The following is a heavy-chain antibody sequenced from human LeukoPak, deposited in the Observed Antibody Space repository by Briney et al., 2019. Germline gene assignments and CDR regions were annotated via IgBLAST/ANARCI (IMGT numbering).Heavy chain of an antibody. V-gene: IGHV4-59*01. Sequence: SETLSLTCTVSGGSISNYYWNWIRQPPGKGLEWIGYIYHSGSTNYNPSLKSRVAIAVDTSKNQFSLKLSSVTAADTAVYYCARGEYSSSSIPFDSWGQGTLVTVSS. J-gene: IGHJ4*02. CDR3: ARGEYSSSSIPFDS. D-gene: IGHD6-6*01. CDR2: IYHSGST. CDR1: GGSISNYY.